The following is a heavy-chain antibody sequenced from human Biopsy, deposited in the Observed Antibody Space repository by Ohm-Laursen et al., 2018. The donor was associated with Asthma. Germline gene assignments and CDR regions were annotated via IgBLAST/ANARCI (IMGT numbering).Heavy chain of an antibody. CDR3: ARGDGSNWSHYYFDY. Sequence: SLRLSCVASGFTVSRDHMFWVRQAPGKGLEWVSVIYSGGTSHTADSVRGRFTISRDYSKNTLYLQMHSLRAEDTAVYYCARGDGSNWSHYYFDYWGQGTLVTVSS. D-gene: IGHD4-23*01. V-gene: IGHV3-53*01. CDR1: GFTVSRDH. J-gene: IGHJ4*02. CDR2: IYSGGTS.